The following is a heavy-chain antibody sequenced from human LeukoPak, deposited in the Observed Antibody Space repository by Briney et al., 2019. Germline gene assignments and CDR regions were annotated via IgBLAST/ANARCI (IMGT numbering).Heavy chain of an antibody. CDR1: GFTFSSYA. CDR2: ISSSSSYI. D-gene: IGHD1-26*01. J-gene: IGHJ4*02. Sequence: GGSLRLSCAASGFTFSSYAMSWVRQAPGKGLEWVSSISSSSSYIFYADSVKGRFTISRDNAKNSLYLQMNSLRAEDTAVYYCARGEVVGTTTGVDYWGQGTLVTVSS. CDR3: ARGEVVGTTTGVDY. V-gene: IGHV3-21*01.